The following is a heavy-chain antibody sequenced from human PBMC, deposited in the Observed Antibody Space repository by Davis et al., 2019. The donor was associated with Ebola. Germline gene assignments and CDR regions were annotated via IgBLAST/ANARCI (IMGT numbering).Heavy chain of an antibody. D-gene: IGHD5-24*01. J-gene: IGHJ3*02. Sequence: AASVKVSCKASGYTFTAHYIQWVRQAPGQGLEWMGRINPNSGGTNFPQKFQGRVTMTRDTSISTAYMELSRLRSDDTAVYYCARAQFDAFDIWGQGTMVTVSS. CDR1: GYTFTAHY. CDR2: INPNSGGT. V-gene: IGHV1-2*06. CDR3: ARAQFDAFDI.